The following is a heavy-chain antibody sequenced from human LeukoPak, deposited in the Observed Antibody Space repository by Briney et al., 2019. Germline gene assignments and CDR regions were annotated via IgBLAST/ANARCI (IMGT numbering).Heavy chain of an antibody. D-gene: IGHD2-8*01. CDR1: GYTFTGYY. J-gene: IGHJ6*02. V-gene: IGHV1-2*06. CDR3: ARDSNVLMVYAIPFGNYYGMDV. Sequence: ASVKVSCKASGYTFTGYYMHWVRQAPGQGLEWMGRINPNSGGTNYAQKFQGRVTMTRDTSISTAYMELSRLRSDDTAVHYCARDSNVLMVYAIPFGNYYGMDVWGQGTTVTASS. CDR2: INPNSGGT.